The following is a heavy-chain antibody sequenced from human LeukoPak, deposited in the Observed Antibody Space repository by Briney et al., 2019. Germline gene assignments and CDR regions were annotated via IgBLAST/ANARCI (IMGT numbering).Heavy chain of an antibody. D-gene: IGHD4-23*01. Sequence: ASVKVSCKASGYTFTGYYMHWVRQAPGQGLEWMGSMNPNGGGTHSAQKFQGRVTMTRDTSISTAYMELSRLTSDDTAMYYCARDGGLDYWGQGTLVTVSS. CDR1: GYTFTGYY. CDR2: MNPNGGGT. CDR3: ARDGGLDY. J-gene: IGHJ4*02. V-gene: IGHV1-2*02.